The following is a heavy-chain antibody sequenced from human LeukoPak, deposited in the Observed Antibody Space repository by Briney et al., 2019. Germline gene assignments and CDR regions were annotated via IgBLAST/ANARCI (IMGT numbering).Heavy chain of an antibody. CDR3: ASEMNNGRSD. V-gene: IGHV3-21*01. J-gene: IGHJ4*02. CDR2: ISSSGSDM. Sequence: GGSLRLSCAASGFTFNIYSMNWVRQAPGKGLEWVSSISSSGSDMYYADSVKGRFTISRDNTKNSLYLQMNSLRAEDTAVYYCASEMNNGRSDWGQGTLVTVSS. D-gene: IGHD1-26*01. CDR1: GFTFNIYS.